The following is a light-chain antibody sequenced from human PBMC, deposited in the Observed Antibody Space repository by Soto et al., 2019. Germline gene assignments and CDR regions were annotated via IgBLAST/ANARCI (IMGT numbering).Light chain of an antibody. CDR2: YAS. V-gene: IGKV3-20*01. CDR1: QSVSSPY. CDR3: QHYGSSHT. J-gene: IGKJ4*01. Sequence: EIVLTQSPGTLSLSPGERATLSCRASQSVSSPYLAWYQQKPGQAPRLLISYASSRATGIPDRFSGSGSGAVFTLTISRLEPEDFAVYFCQHYGSSHTFGGGTKVEIK.